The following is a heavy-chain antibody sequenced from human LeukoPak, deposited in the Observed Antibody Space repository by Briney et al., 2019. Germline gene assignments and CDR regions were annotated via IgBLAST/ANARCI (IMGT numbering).Heavy chain of an antibody. CDR1: GFTFSDHF. J-gene: IGHJ6*02. CDR3: ARGSTVTRSLRKYYGMDV. V-gene: IGHV3-72*01. CDR2: TKNKANSYTT. Sequence: QPGGSLRLSCAVSGFTFSDHFMDWVRQAPGKGLEWVGRTKNKANSYTTEYAASVKGRFTISRDDSRNSLYLQMKSLKTEDTAVYYCARGSTVTRSLRKYYGMDVWGQGTTVIVSS. D-gene: IGHD4-17*01.